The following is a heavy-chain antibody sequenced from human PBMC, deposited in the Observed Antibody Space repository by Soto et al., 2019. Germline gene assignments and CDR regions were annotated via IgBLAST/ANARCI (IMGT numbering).Heavy chain of an antibody. CDR1: GYTFTSYY. J-gene: IGHJ5*02. V-gene: IGHV1-46*01. Sequence: ASVKVSCKASGYTFTSYYMHWVRQAPGQGLEWMGRINANSGNTNYAQKFQGRVTMTTDTSTSTAYMELSSLRSDDTAVYYCARDPNTYDFWSGFDWFDPWGQGTLVTVSS. CDR2: INANSGNT. CDR3: ARDPNTYDFWSGFDWFDP. D-gene: IGHD3-3*01.